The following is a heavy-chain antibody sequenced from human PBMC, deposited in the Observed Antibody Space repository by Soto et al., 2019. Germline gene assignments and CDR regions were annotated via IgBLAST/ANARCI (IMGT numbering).Heavy chain of an antibody. CDR1: GFTFSSYS. D-gene: IGHD2-2*01. V-gene: IGHV3-21*01. CDR3: ARAGEWCSSTSCCNAFDI. CDR2: ISSSSSYI. Sequence: GGSLRLSCAASGFTFSSYSMNWVRQAPGKGLEWVSSISSSSSYIYYADSVKGRFTISRDNAKNSLYLQMNSLRAEDTAVYYCARAGEWCSSTSCCNAFDIWGQGTMVTVSS. J-gene: IGHJ3*02.